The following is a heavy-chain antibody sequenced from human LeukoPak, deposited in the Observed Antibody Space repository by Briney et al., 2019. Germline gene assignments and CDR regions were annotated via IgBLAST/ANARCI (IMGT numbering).Heavy chain of an antibody. V-gene: IGHV4-61*02. J-gene: IGHJ6*02. CDR1: GGSISSGSYY. D-gene: IGHD3-22*01. CDR2: IYTSGST. Sequence: TSETLSLTCTVSGGSISSGSYYWSWIRQPAGKGLEWIGRIYTSGSTNYNPSLRSRVTISVDTSKNQFSLKLSSVTAADTAVYYCAGTSSGVSDGMDVWGQGTTVTVSS. CDR3: AGTSSGVSDGMDV.